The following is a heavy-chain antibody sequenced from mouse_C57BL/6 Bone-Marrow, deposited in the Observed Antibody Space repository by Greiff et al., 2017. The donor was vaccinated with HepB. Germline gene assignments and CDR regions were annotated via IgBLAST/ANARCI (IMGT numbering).Heavy chain of an antibody. V-gene: IGHV1-47*01. J-gene: IGHJ2*01. Sequence: VKVVESGAELVKPGASVKMSCKASGYTFTTYPIEWMKQNHGKSLEWIGNFHPYNDDTKYNEKFKGKATLTVEKSSSTVYLELSRLTSDDYAVYYCARGPHYYGSSYFDYWGQGTTLTVSS. CDR3: ARGPHYYGSSYFDY. D-gene: IGHD1-1*01. CDR2: FHPYNDDT. CDR1: GYTFTTYP.